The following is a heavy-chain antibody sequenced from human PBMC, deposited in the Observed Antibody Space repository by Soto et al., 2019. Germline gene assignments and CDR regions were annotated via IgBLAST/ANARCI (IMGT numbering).Heavy chain of an antibody. CDR2: TYYRSKWYN. CDR3: ARARRGLRYFGWLTHYGMDV. CDR1: GDSVSSNSAA. D-gene: IGHD3-9*01. Sequence: PSQTLSLTCAISGDSVSSNSAAWNWIRQSPSRGLEWLGRTYYRSKWYNDYAVSVKSRITINPDTSKNQFSLQLNSVTPEDTAVYYCARARRGLRYFGWLTHYGMDVWSQGTTVTVSS. V-gene: IGHV6-1*01. J-gene: IGHJ6*02.